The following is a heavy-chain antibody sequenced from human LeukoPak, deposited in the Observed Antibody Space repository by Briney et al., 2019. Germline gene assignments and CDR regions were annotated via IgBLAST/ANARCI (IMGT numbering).Heavy chain of an antibody. V-gene: IGHV1-69-2*01. D-gene: IGHD3-3*01. CDR3: AIQTTIFGVVINQDPTGQ. J-gene: IGHJ4*02. CDR1: GYTFTDYY. Sequence: GASVKVSCKASGYTFTDYYMHWVQQAPGKGLEWMGRVDPEDGETIYAEKFQGRVTITADTSTDTAYMELSSLRSEDTAVYYCAIQTTIFGVVINQDPTGQWGQGTLVTVSS. CDR2: VDPEDGET.